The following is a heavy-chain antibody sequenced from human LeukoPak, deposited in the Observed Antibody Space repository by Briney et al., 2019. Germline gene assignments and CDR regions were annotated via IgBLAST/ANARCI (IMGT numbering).Heavy chain of an antibody. Sequence: GGSLRLSCAVSGFTFSSYDMHWVRQATGKGLEWVSAIGTAGDTYYPGSVKGRFTISRENAKNSLYLQMNSLRAEDTAVYYCARVGSGWYAIDYWGQGTLVTVSS. D-gene: IGHD6-19*01. CDR2: IGTAGDT. CDR1: GFTFSSYD. J-gene: IGHJ4*02. V-gene: IGHV3-13*01. CDR3: ARVGSGWYAIDY.